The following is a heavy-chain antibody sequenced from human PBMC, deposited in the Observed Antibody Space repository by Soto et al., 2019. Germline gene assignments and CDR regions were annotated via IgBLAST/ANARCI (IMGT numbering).Heavy chain of an antibody. Sequence: LSLTCAASGFTFSSYAMHWVRQAPGKGLEWVAVISYDGSNKYYADSVKGRFTISRDNSKNTLYLQMNSLRAEDTAVYYCARDYGTTVAVNAFDIWGQGTMVTVSS. D-gene: IGHD4-17*01. CDR2: ISYDGSNK. CDR1: GFTFSSYA. V-gene: IGHV3-30-3*01. CDR3: ARDYGTTVAVNAFDI. J-gene: IGHJ3*02.